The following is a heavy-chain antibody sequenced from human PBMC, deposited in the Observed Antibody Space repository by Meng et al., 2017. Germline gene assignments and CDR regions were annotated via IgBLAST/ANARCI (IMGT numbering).Heavy chain of an antibody. CDR1: GFTFSSYW. J-gene: IGHJ4*02. V-gene: IGHV3-7*01. CDR3: ARARYDYVWGSYRYRVLDY. CDR2: IKEDGSEK. D-gene: IGHD3-16*02. Sequence: ETLSLTCAASGFTFSSYWMTWVRQAPGKGLEWVANIKEDGSEKFYVDSVKGRFTISRDNAKNSLYLQMNSLRAEDTAVYYCARARYDYVWGSYRYRVLDYWGQGTLVTVSS.